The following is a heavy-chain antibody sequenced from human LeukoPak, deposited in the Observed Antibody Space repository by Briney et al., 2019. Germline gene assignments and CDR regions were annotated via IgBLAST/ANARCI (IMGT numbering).Heavy chain of an antibody. D-gene: IGHD2-2*01. CDR1: GYTFTSYY. CDR3: AVVVVPAAERSYYYYGMDV. CDR2: MNPNSGNT. J-gene: IGHJ6*02. V-gene: IGHV1-8*02. Sequence: ASVKVSCKASGYTFTSYYMHWVRQAPGQGLEWMGWMNPNSGNTGYAQKFQGRVTMTRNTSISTAYMELSSLRSEDTAVYYCAVVVVPAAERSYYYYGMDVWGQGTTVTVSS.